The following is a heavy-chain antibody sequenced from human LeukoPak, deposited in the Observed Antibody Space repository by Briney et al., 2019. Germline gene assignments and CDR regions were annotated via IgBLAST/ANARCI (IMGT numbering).Heavy chain of an antibody. V-gene: IGHV1-69*06. CDR2: IIPIFGTA. CDR1: GYTFTGYY. CDR3: AKATTVTTGGAFDI. Sequence: SVKVSCKASGYTFTGYYMHWVRQAPGQGLEWMGGIIPIFGTANYAQKFQGRVTITADKSTSTAYMELSSLRSEDTAVYYCAKATTVTTGGAFDIWGQGTMVTVSS. J-gene: IGHJ3*02. D-gene: IGHD4-17*01.